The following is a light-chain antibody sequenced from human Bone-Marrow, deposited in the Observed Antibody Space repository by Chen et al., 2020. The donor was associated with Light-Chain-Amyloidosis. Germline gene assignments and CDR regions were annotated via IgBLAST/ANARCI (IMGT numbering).Light chain of an antibody. CDR1: SSDVGGDNH. CDR3: SSYTITNTLV. J-gene: IGLJ1*01. V-gene: IGLV2-14*01. Sequence: QPALSQPAFVSGFPGQSIIIPCTRTSSDVGGDNHVSWYQQHQDKAPKLMIYEVTNRPSWVPDRFSGSKSDNTASLTISGLQTEDEADYFCSSYTITNTLVFGSGTRVTVL. CDR2: EVT.